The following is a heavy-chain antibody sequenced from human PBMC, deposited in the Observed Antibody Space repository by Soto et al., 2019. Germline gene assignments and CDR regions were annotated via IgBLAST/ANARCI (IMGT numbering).Heavy chain of an antibody. V-gene: IGHV4-39*01. CDR1: GGSVTNSSYY. Sequence: SETLSLTCTVSGGSVTNSSYYWGWIRQSPGKGLEWIGSVYYRGRSYSKSSVKSRVTISVDTSKNRFSLSLNSVTASDTAVYFCVKDYSHGRFPDYWGQGTLVTVSS. D-gene: IGHD1-26*01. J-gene: IGHJ4*02. CDR2: VYYRGRS. CDR3: VKDYSHGRFPDY.